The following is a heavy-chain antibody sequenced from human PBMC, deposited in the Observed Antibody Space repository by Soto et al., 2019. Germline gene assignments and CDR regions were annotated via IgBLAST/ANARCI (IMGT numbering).Heavy chain of an antibody. CDR1: GFTFSSYG. CDR3: ARDPTHSGYGDYYYYGMDV. V-gene: IGHV3-33*01. J-gene: IGHJ6*02. Sequence: GGSLRLSCAASGFTFSSYGMHWVRQAPGKGLEWVAVIWYDGSNKYYADSVKGRFTISRDNSKNTLYLQMNSLRAEDTAVYYCARDPTHSGYGDYYYYGMDVWGQGTTVTVSS. D-gene: IGHD4-17*01. CDR2: IWYDGSNK.